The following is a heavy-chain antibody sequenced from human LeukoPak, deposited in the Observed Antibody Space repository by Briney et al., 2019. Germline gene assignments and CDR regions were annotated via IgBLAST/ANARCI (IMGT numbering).Heavy chain of an antibody. J-gene: IGHJ4*02. CDR1: GFTFSSYW. CDR3: ARSLAVAASFDY. Sequence: GSLRLSCAAPGFTFSSYWMSWVRQSPGKGLEWVANIKEDGSEDYYVDSVKGRFTISRDNSKNTLYLQMNSLRAEDTAVYYCARSLAVAASFDYWGQGTLVTVSS. D-gene: IGHD6-19*01. V-gene: IGHV3-7*04. CDR2: IKEDGSED.